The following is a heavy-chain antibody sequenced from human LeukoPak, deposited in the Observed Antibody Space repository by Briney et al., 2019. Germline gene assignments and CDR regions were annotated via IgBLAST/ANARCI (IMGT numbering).Heavy chain of an antibody. V-gene: IGHV3-23*01. CDR1: GFTFSSYS. CDR3: AKDPLVNSQEYFDF. D-gene: IGHD2/OR15-2a*01. Sequence: TGGSLTLSCAASGFTFSSYSMSWVRQAPGKGLEWVSAICGSGGSTYYADSVKGRFTISRDNSKNTLYLQMNSLRAEDTAVYYCAKDPLVNSQEYFDFWGQGTLVTVSS. CDR2: ICGSGGST. J-gene: IGHJ4*02.